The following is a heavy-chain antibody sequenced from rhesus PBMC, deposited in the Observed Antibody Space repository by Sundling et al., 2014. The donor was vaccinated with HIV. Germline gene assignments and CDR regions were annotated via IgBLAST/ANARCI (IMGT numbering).Heavy chain of an antibody. V-gene: IGHV3S42*01. D-gene: IGHD4-29*01. CDR3: AKRADDYGSSLIDF. CDR2: ISSSGGNT. Sequence: EVQLVESGGGLVQPGGSLRLSCAASGFTFSSYGMYWVRQAPGKGLEWISVISSSGGNTYYANSVKGRFTISRDNSKNTVSLQMSSLRTEDTALYYCAKRADDYGSSLIDFWGQGVLVTVSS. CDR1: GFTFSSYG. J-gene: IGHJ4*01.